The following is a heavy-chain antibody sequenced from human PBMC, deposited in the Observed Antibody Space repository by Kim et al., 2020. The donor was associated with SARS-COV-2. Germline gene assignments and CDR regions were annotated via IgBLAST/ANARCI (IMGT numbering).Heavy chain of an antibody. CDR1: RGSFSYYY. D-gene: IGHD1-1*01. Sequence: SETLSLTCTVSRGSFSYYYWSWVRQPPGKALEWIGYIFNSGCTNYNPSPESRVTISLDTSKNHLSLKLTAVTAADTAVYYCARGTTRNYFDYWGQGSLVTVSS. J-gene: IGHJ4*02. CDR3: ARGTTRNYFDY. V-gene: IGHV4-59*13. CDR2: IFNSGCT.